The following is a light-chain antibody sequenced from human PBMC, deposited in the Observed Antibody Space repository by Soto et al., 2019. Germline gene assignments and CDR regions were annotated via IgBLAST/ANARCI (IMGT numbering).Light chain of an antibody. Sequence: QSVLTQSPSASGTPGQRVTISCSGDTSNIGSQTVNWYQQFPGTAPRLLVYSDDQWPSGVPDRFSGSKSGTSASLAINGLQSEDEATYYCAAWDGNLKGWLFGGGTKLTVL. CDR3: AAWDGNLKGWL. J-gene: IGLJ3*02. V-gene: IGLV1-44*01. CDR2: SDD. CDR1: TSNIGSQT.